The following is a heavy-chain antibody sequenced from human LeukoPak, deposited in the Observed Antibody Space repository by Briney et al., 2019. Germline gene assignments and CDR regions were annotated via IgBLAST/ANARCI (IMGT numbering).Heavy chain of an antibody. CDR1: GFTFSRYV. D-gene: IGHD6-13*01. J-gene: IGHJ4*02. Sequence: PGGSLRLSCAASGFTFSRYVMYWVRQAPGKGLQWVAVIWYDGSNKYYADSVKGRFTISRDNSRNSLYLQMNSLGTEDTALYYCAKDLHYGPIAAASGGTLFDYWGQGTLVTVSS. CDR2: IWYDGSNK. CDR3: AKDLHYGPIAAASGGTLFDY. V-gene: IGHV3-33*03.